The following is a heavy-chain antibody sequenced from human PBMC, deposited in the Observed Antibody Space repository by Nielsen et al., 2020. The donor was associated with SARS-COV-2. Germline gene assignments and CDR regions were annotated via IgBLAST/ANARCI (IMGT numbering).Heavy chain of an antibody. CDR1: GYTFTSYY. Sequence: ASVQVSCKASGYTFTSYYMHWVRQAPGQGLEWMGIINPSGGSTSYAQKFQGRVTMTRDTSTSTVYMELSSLRSEDTAVYYCARDRSSEGSFDYWGQGTLVTVSS. V-gene: IGHV1-46*01. CDR2: INPSGGST. D-gene: IGHD6-6*01. J-gene: IGHJ4*02. CDR3: ARDRSSEGSFDY.